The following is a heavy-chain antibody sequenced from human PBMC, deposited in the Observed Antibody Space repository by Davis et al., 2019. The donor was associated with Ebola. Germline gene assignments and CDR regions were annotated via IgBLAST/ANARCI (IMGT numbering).Heavy chain of an antibody. D-gene: IGHD2-15*01. V-gene: IGHV1-18*01. Sequence: ASVKVSCKASGYTLPSYGISWVRQAPGQGLEWVGWVSAYNDDTHYARRLQGRVTMTLDTSTSTAYMELRSLTSDDTAMYYCVMDCSDANCGVTYFFDFWGQGTPVTVSS. CDR1: GYTLPSYG. CDR3: VMDCSDANCGVTYFFDF. J-gene: IGHJ4*02. CDR2: VSAYNDDT.